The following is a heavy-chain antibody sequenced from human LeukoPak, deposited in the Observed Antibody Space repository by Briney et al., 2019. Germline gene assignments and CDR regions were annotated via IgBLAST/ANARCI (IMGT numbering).Heavy chain of an antibody. CDR3: ARAGPRGDGYNSDY. Sequence: PGGSLRLSCAASGFTFTSHSMNWVRQAPGRGLEWVSSIRFTGSYIYYADSVKGRFTISRDDAKNLLSLQMISLRVEDTAVYYCARAGPRGDGYNSDYWGQGTLVTVSS. J-gene: IGHJ4*02. V-gene: IGHV3-21*01. CDR1: GFTFTSHS. CDR2: IRFTGSYI. D-gene: IGHD5-24*01.